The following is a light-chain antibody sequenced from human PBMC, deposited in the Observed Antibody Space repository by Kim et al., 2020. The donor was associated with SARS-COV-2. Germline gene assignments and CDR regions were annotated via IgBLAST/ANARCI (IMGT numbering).Light chain of an antibody. J-gene: IGKJ1*01. CDR3: QHYSNWPPWT. V-gene: IGKV3-15*01. CDR2: GAS. CDR1: QSVNSN. Sequence: SPGERVTLPCRASQSVNSNLAWYQQKPGQAPRLLISGASTRATGIPARFSGSGSGTEFTLTISSLQSEDFAVYYCQHYSNWPPWTFGQGTKVDIK.